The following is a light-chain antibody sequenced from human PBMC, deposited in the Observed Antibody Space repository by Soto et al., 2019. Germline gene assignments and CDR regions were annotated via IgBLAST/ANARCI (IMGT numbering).Light chain of an antibody. V-gene: IGLV1-44*01. J-gene: IGLJ2*01. CDR3: AAWDDSLNGVV. CDR2: SNN. CDR1: SSNIGSNT. Sequence: QSVLTQPPSASGTPGQRVTISCSGSSSNIGSNTVNWYQQLPGTAAKLLIYSNNQRPSGVPDRFSGAKSGTSASLAISGLQSEDEDDYYCAAWDDSLNGVVFGRGTQLTVL.